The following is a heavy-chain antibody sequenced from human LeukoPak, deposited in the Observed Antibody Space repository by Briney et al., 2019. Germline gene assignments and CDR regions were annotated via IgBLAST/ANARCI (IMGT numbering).Heavy chain of an antibody. D-gene: IGHD6-19*01. CDR2: ISAYNGNT. CDR3: ASADSSGWYPPWFDP. V-gene: IGHV1-18*01. Sequence: ASVKVSCKASGYTFTSYGISRVRQAPGQGLEWMGWISAYNGNTNYAQKLQGRVTMTTDTSTSTAYMELRSLGSDDTAVYYCASADSSGWYPPWFDPWGQGTLVTVSS. J-gene: IGHJ5*02. CDR1: GYTFTSYG.